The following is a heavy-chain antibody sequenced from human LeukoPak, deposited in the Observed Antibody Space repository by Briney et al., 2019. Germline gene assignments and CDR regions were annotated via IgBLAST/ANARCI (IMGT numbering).Heavy chain of an antibody. J-gene: IGHJ3*02. CDR1: GYTFTSYG. CDR3: ARDSVAYYYDSSGYMPAFDI. CDR2: ISAYNGNT. Sequence: GASVTVSCTASGYTFTSYGISWVRQAPGQGLEWMGWISAYNGNTNYAQKLQGRVTMTTDTSTSTAYMELRSLRSDDTAVYYCARDSVAYYYDSSGYMPAFDIWGQGTMVTVSS. V-gene: IGHV1-18*01. D-gene: IGHD3-22*01.